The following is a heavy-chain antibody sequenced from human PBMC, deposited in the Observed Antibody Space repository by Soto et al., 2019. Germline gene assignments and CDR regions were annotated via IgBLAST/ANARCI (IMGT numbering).Heavy chain of an antibody. CDR2: IYPGDSDT. CDR3: ARGRDGGSDGVYYYGMDV. D-gene: IGHD5-12*01. CDR1: GYSSTSYW. V-gene: IGHV5-51*01. Sequence: GESLKISCKGSGYSSTSYWIGWVRQMPGKGLEWMGIIYPGDSDTRYSPAFQGQVTISADKSISTAYLQWSSLKASDTAMYYCARGRDGGSDGVYYYGMDVWGQGTTVTVSS. J-gene: IGHJ6*02.